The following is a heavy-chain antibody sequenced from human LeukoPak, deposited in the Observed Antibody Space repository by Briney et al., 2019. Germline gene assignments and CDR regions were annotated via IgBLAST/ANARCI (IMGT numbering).Heavy chain of an antibody. D-gene: IGHD6-13*01. CDR3: ARDFSAAGNNWFDP. CDR2: IKQDGSEK. Sequence: PGGSLRLSCAASGFTFSSYWMSWVRQAPGKGLEWVANIKQDGSEKYYVDSVKGRFTISRDNAKNSLYLQMNSLRAEDTAVYYCARDFSAAGNNWFDPWGQGTLVTVSS. CDR1: GFTFSSYW. V-gene: IGHV3-7*01. J-gene: IGHJ5*02.